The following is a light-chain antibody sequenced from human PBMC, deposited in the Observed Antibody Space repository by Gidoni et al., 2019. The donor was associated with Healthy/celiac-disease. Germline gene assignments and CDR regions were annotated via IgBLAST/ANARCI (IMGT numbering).Light chain of an antibody. Sequence: EVVLTQSPATLSLSPGESATLSCRASQSVSSYLAWYQQKPGQAPRLLTYDASNRATGIPARFSGSGSGTDFTLTISSLEPVDFAVYYCQQRSNWPLYTFGQGTKLEIK. CDR3: QQRSNWPLYT. CDR2: DAS. J-gene: IGKJ2*01. V-gene: IGKV3-11*01. CDR1: QSVSSY.